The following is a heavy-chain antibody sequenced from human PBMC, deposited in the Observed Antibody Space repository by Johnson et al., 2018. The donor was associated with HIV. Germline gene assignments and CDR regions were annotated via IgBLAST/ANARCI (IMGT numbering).Heavy chain of an antibody. V-gene: IGHV3-30*04. D-gene: IGHD5-12*01. CDR1: GFAFSSYA. CDR2: ISYDGRDA. Sequence: VQLVESGGGVVQPGGSLRLSCAASGFAFSSYALHWVRQAPGKGLEWVAVISYDGRDAYYADSVKGRFTSSRDNSKNTLYLQMNSLRAEDTALYYCARDGPYSGYDENAFDIWGQGTMVTVSS. J-gene: IGHJ3*02. CDR3: ARDGPYSGYDENAFDI.